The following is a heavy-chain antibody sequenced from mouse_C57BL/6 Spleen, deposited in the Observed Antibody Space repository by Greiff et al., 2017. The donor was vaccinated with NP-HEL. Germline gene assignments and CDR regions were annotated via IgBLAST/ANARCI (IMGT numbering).Heavy chain of an antibody. CDR2: IYPSDSET. Sequence: QVQLQQPGAELVRAGSSVKLSCKASGYTFTSYWMDWVKQRPGQGLEWIGNIYPSDSETHYNQKFKDKATLTVDKSSSTAYMQLSSLTSEDSAVYYCARRDYSNYGYFDVWGTGTTVTVSS. J-gene: IGHJ1*03. CDR3: ARRDYSNYGYFDV. D-gene: IGHD2-5*01. CDR1: GYTFTSYW. V-gene: IGHV1-61*01.